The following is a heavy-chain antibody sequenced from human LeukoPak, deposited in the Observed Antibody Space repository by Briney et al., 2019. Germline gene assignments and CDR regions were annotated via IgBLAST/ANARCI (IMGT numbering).Heavy chain of an antibody. CDR1: GGSISGGGYY. D-gene: IGHD6-6*01. CDR3: ARGEYSSSPAGSFDY. J-gene: IGHJ4*02. V-gene: IGHV4-31*03. Sequence: SETLSLTCTVSGGSISGGGYYWSWIRQPPGKGLEWLGYTYYSGSTYYNPSLKSRVTISVDTSKNQFSLKLSSVTAADTAVYYCARGEYSSSPAGSFDYWGQGTLVTVSS. CDR2: TYYSGST.